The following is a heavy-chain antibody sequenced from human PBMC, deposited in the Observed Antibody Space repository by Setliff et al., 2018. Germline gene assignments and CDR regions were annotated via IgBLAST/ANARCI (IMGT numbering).Heavy chain of an antibody. D-gene: IGHD3-3*01. CDR2: LNPNISAT. CDR3: ARDRFYNSWSGTSITAPHDAFDI. Sequence: ASVKVSCKASGYTFINYDINWVRQATGQGLEWMGWLNPNISATFYAPKFQGRVTMTRDTSTSTFYMELSSLRSEDTAVYFCARDRFYNSWSGTSITAPHDAFDIWGQGTMVTVSS. V-gene: IGHV1-8*01. J-gene: IGHJ3*02. CDR1: GYTFINYD.